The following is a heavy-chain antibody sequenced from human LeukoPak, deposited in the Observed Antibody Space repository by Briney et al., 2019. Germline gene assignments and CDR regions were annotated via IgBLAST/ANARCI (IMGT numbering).Heavy chain of an antibody. CDR1: GGSFSGYY. J-gene: IGHJ4*02. CDR2: INHSDSP. Sequence: SETLSLTCAVYGGSFSGYYRSWIRQPPGKGLEWIGEINHSDSPNYNPSLKSRVTISVDTSKNQFSLKLSSVTAADTAVYYCARGQAAVASEGFDYWGQGTLVTVSS. CDR3: ARGQAAVASEGFDY. D-gene: IGHD6-19*01. V-gene: IGHV4-34*01.